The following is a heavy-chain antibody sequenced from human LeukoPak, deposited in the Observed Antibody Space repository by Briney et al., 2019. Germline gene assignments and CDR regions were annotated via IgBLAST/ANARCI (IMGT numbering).Heavy chain of an antibody. D-gene: IGHD2-15*01. Sequence: GGSLRLSCVGSGFTLSDAWMSWVRQAPGKGLEWVGRIKSKSDGGTIDYAAPVKGRFTISRDDSRNTQYLQMNSLKTEDTAVYYCTTRRQDGWWGQGTLVTVS. V-gene: IGHV3-15*01. CDR3: TTRRQDGW. CDR1: GFTLSDAW. CDR2: IKSKSDGGTI. J-gene: IGHJ4*02.